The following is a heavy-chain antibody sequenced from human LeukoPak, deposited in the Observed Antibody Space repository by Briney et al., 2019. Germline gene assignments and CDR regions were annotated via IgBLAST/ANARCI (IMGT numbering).Heavy chain of an antibody. V-gene: IGHV1-18*01. J-gene: IGHJ4*02. CDR2: ISGYNDNT. D-gene: IGHD6-13*01. CDR1: GYTFTSYA. CDR3: ARTSAYGSSWHSY. Sequence: ASVKVSCKASGYTFTSYAISWLRQAPGQGLEWMGWISGYNDNTHYAQKFQGRVTMTTDTSTSTAYMHLRSLRSDDTAVYFCARTSAYGSSWHSYWGQGTLVTVSS.